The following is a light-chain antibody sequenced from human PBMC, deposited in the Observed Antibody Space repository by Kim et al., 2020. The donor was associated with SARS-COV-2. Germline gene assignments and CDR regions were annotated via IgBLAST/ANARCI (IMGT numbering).Light chain of an antibody. CDR1: SSNIGAGYE. CDR3: QSYDSSLSGSVV. CDR2: GNS. V-gene: IGLV1-40*01. Sequence: VTISCTGSSSNIGAGYEVPWYQQLPGTAPKLLIYGNSNRPSGVPDRFSGSKSGTSASLAITGLQAEDEADYYCQSYDSSLSGSVVFGGGTKLTVL. J-gene: IGLJ2*01.